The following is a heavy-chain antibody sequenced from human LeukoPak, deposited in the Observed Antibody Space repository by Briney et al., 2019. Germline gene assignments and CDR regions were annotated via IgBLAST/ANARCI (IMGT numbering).Heavy chain of an antibody. V-gene: IGHV1-18*04. CDR3: AGDLPGYSSPWYGY. CDR2: ISAYNGNT. D-gene: IGHD6-13*01. CDR1: GYTFTSYG. J-gene: IGHJ4*02. Sequence: GASVKVSCKASGYTFTSYGISWVRQAPGQGLEWMGWISAYNGNTNYAQKLQGRVTMTTDTSTSTAYMELRSLRSDDTAVYYCAGDLPGYSSPWYGYWGQGTLVTVSS.